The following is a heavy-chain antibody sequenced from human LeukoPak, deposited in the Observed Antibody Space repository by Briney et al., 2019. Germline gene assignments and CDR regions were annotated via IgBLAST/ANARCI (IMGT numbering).Heavy chain of an antibody. CDR3: ATVFYTSSWHYIDY. J-gene: IGHJ4*02. CDR2: ISWSSGNI. Sequence: SGRSLRLSCAASGFTFDDYAMHWVRQAPGKGPEWVSGISWSSGNIGYADSVRGRFTISRDNAKNSLYLQMNSLRAEDTALYYCATVFYTSSWHYIDYWGREPWSPSRQ. D-gene: IGHD6-13*01. V-gene: IGHV3-9*01. CDR1: GFTFDDYA.